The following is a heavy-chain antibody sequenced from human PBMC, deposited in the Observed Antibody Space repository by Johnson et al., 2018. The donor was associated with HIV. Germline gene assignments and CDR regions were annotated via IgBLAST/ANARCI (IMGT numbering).Heavy chain of an antibody. D-gene: IGHD5-12*01. V-gene: IGHV3-11*04. CDR2: ISSSGSTI. J-gene: IGHJ3*02. CDR1: GFTFSDYY. CDR3: ERSAVDIVAKILFDI. Sequence: QVQLVESGGGVVQPGTSLRLSCAASGFTFSDYYMSWIRQAPGKGLEWVSYISSSGSTIYYADSVKGRFTISRDNAKNSLYLQMNRLRDEDTAVYYCERSAVDIVAKILFDIWGQGTMVTVSS.